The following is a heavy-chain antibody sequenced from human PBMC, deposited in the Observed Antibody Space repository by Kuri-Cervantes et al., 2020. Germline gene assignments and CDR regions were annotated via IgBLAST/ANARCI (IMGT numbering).Heavy chain of an antibody. Sequence: SETLSLTCTVSGGSVSSGSYYWSWIRQPPGKGLEWIGYIYYSGSTNYNPSPKSRVTISVDTSKNQFSLKLSSVTAADTAVYYCARDGSYYDSSGYYSQHFDYWGQGTLVTVSS. D-gene: IGHD3-22*01. CDR2: IYYSGST. V-gene: IGHV4-61*01. J-gene: IGHJ4*02. CDR1: GGSVSSGSYY. CDR3: ARDGSYYDSSGYYSQHFDY.